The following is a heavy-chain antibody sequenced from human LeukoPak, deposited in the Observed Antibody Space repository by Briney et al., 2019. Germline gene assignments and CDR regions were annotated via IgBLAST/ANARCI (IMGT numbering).Heavy chain of an antibody. V-gene: IGHV3-23*01. CDR3: ATPSSIAAAGRI. CDR1: TFTPSNKY. CDR2: ISGSGGST. Sequence: GGSLRLSCVPSTFTPSNKYMGWVRQAPGKGLEWVSAISGSGGSTYYADSVKGRFTISRDNSKNTLYLQMNGLRAEETAVYYSATPSSIAAAGRIWGQGTLVTVSS. J-gene: IGHJ4*02. D-gene: IGHD6-13*01.